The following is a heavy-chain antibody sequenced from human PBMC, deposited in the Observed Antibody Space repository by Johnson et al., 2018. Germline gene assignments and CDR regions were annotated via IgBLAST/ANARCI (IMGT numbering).Heavy chain of an antibody. D-gene: IGHD2-2*01. Sequence: VQLVESGAEVKKPGASVKVSCKASGYTFTGYYMHWVRQAPGQGLEWMGWINPNSGGTNYAQKFQGRVTMTRDPSISTAYLELRRLRSDDTAVYYCARDGVVVPAAMTGPILAFDIWGQGTMVTVSS. J-gene: IGHJ3*02. CDR3: ARDGVVVPAAMTGPILAFDI. V-gene: IGHV1-2*02. CDR1: GYTFTGYY. CDR2: INPNSGGT.